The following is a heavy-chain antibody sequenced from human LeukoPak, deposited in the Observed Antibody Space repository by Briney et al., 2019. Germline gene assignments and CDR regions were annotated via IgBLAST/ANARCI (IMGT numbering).Heavy chain of an antibody. V-gene: IGHV4-30-4*01. CDR3: ARYKGVSVVVTAKAFDI. Sequence: SQTLSLTCTVSGGSISSGGYYWSWIRQPPGKGLEWIGDIYYSGSTYYNPSLKSRVTISVDTSKNQFSLKLSSVTAPHTAVYYCARYKGVSVVVTAKAFDIWGQGTMVTVSS. CDR2: IYYSGST. CDR1: GGSISSGGYY. J-gene: IGHJ3*02. D-gene: IGHD2-21*02.